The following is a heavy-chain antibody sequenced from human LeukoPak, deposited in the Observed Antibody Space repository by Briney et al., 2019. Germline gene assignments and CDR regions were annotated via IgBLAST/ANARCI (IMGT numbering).Heavy chain of an antibody. V-gene: IGHV4-61*02. CDR2: IYTSGST. D-gene: IGHD1-26*01. CDR3: ARDRSGSYDWYFDL. CDR1: GGSISSGSYY. Sequence: PSETLSLTCSVSGGSISSGSYYWSWLRQPAGKGLEWIGRIYTSGSTNYNPSLKSRVTISVDTSKNQFSLKLSSVTAADTAVYYCARDRSGSYDWYFDLWGRGTLVTVSS. J-gene: IGHJ2*01.